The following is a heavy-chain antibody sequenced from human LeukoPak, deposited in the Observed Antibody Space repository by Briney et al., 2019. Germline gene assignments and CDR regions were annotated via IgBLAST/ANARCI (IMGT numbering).Heavy chain of an antibody. J-gene: IGHJ6*02. CDR2: IYHSGST. CDR1: GGSISSGGYS. D-gene: IGHD3-10*02. Sequence: SETLSLTCAVSGGSISSGGYSWSWIRQPPGKGLEWIGYIYHSGSTHYNPSLKSRVTISVDRSKNQFSLKLSSVTAADTAVYYCAGALTMIGHYGMDVWGQGTTVTVSS. CDR3: AGALTMIGHYGMDV. V-gene: IGHV4-30-2*01.